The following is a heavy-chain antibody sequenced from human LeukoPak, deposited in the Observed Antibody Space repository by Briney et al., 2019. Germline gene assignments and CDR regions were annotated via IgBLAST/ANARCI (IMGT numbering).Heavy chain of an antibody. CDR3: ARDWSEYTGMVV. V-gene: IGHV3-66*01. D-gene: IGHD6-6*01. CDR2: IYSGGDT. Sequence: PGGSLRLSCTASGFSIRINYMSWVRQAPGKGLEWVSVIYSGGDTFYTDSVKGRFTISRDNSKNTVYLQMNSLTAADTAVYYCARDWSEYTGMVVWGQGTTVTVSS. CDR1: GFSIRINY. J-gene: IGHJ6*02.